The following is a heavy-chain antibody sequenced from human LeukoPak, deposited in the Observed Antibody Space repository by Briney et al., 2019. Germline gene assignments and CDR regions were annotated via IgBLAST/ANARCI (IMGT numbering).Heavy chain of an antibody. J-gene: IGHJ3*01. V-gene: IGHV1-18*01. CDR3: ACAGYCGDGGCRGGSAFDV. Sequence: GASVKVSCKTSGYTFPNYDIYWVRQAPGQGLECMGWISGYTGDTKYAQILQGRFTVTTDTSTSTAYMELRSLTYDDTAVYYCACAGYCGDGGCRGGSAFDVWGQGTMVTVSS. CDR2: ISGYTGDT. CDR1: GYTFPNYD. D-gene: IGHD2-15*01.